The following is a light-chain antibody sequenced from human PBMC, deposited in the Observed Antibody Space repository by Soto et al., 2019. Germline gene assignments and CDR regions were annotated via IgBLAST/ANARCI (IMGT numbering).Light chain of an antibody. CDR2: GAS. V-gene: IGKV3-15*01. Sequence: IVMTQSPATLSVSPGERATLSCRASQSVSSNLAWYQQKPGQAPRLLIYGASTRATGIPARFSGSGSGTEFTLTFSSLQSEDFAVYYCQQYNNWPRTFGQGTKVEIK. CDR3: QQYNNWPRT. CDR1: QSVSSN. J-gene: IGKJ1*01.